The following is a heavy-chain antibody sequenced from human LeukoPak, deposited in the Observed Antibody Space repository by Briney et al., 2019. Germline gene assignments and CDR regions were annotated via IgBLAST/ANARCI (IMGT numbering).Heavy chain of an antibody. Sequence: PSETLSLTCTVSGVSVSSYYWTWLRQPPGKGLEWIGYIYYSGSTNYNPSLKSRVTISVDTSKNQFSLKLSSVTAADTAVYYCARGLGLGDYYGSGSYVPSYYGMDVWGQGTTVTVSS. CDR1: GVSVSSYY. CDR3: ARGLGLGDYYGSGSYVPSYYGMDV. J-gene: IGHJ6*02. D-gene: IGHD3-10*01. V-gene: IGHV4-59*02. CDR2: IYYSGST.